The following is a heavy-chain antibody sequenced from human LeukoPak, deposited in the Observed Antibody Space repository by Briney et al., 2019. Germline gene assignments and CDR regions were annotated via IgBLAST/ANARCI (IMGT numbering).Heavy chain of an antibody. CDR2: IIPILGIA. CDR3: ARDRMVRGVITLTGDY. J-gene: IGHJ4*02. CDR1: GYTFTSYG. D-gene: IGHD3-10*01. Sequence: GASVKVSCKASGYTFTSYGISWVRQAPGQGLEWMGRIIPILGIANYAQKFQGRVTITADKSTSTAYMELSSLRSEDTAVYYCARDRMVRGVITLTGDYWGQGTLVTVSS. V-gene: IGHV1-69*04.